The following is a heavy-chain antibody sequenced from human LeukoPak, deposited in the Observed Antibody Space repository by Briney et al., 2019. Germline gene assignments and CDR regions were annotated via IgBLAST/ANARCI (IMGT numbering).Heavy chain of an antibody. V-gene: IGHV3-11*01. CDR3: ARDGIGDPETLYFDY. Sequence: GGSLRLSCAASGFTFSSYAMSWIRQAPGKGLEWVSYISSSGSTIYYADSVKGRFTISRDNAKNSLYLQMNSLRAEDTAVYYCARDGIGDPETLYFDYWGQGTLVTVSS. D-gene: IGHD2-21*02. CDR1: GFTFSSYA. CDR2: ISSSGSTI. J-gene: IGHJ4*02.